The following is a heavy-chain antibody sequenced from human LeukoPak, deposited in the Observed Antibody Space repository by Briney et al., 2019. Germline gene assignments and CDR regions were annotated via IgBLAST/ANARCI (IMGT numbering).Heavy chain of an antibody. V-gene: IGHV4-59*01. CDR1: GGSISSYS. J-gene: IGHJ4*02. D-gene: IGHD1-26*01. CDR2: IHYSGST. CDR3: ATAESGSYWNFDF. Sequence: SETLSLTCTVSGGSISSYSWSWIRQPPGKGLEWIGYIHYSGSTNYNPSLKSRVTISVDTSKNQFSLRLSSVTAADTAVYYCATAESGSYWNFDFWGQGTLVTVSS.